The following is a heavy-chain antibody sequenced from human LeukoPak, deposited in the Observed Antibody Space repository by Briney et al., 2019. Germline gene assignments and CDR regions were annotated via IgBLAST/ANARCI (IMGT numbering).Heavy chain of an antibody. CDR2: IYYSGGT. CDR3: AREIDTSGYYDY. CDR1: GGSISGYY. J-gene: IGHJ4*02. V-gene: IGHV4-59*01. D-gene: IGHD3-22*01. Sequence: PSETLSLTCPVSGGSISGYYWTWIRQPPGKGLEWIGYIYYSGGTNYNPSLKSRVTISVDTSKNQFSLRLSSVTAADTAVYYCAREIDTSGYYDYWGQGTLVTVSS.